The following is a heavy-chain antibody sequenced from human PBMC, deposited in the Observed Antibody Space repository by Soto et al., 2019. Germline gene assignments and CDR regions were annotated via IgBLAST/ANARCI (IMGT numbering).Heavy chain of an antibody. CDR1: GFTFSSYG. D-gene: IGHD2-8*01. Sequence: QVQLVESGGGVVHPGRSLRLSCAASGFTFSSYGMHWVRQAPGKGLEWVAVISYDGSNKYYADSVKGRFTISRDNSKNTLYLQRNSRRAEDTAVYYWSKGACMDYLGQGTLVTVSS. CDR2: ISYDGSNK. J-gene: IGHJ4*02. CDR3: SKGACMDY. V-gene: IGHV3-30*18.